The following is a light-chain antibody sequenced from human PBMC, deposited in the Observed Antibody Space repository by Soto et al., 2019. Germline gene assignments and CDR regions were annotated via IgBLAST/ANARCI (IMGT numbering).Light chain of an antibody. J-gene: IGLJ3*02. V-gene: IGLV6-57*01. Sequence: NFMLTQPHSVSESPGKTVTISCTRSSGSFASNSVQWYQQRPGSSPTTVIYEDNQRPSGVPDRFSGSIDSSSKSASRSISGLKTEDEADYYCQSFDSSNWVFGGGTKLTVL. CDR3: QSFDSSNWV. CDR1: SGSFASNS. CDR2: EDN.